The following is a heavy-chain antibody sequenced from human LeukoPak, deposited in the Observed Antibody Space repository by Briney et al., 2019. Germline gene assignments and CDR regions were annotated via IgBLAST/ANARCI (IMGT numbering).Heavy chain of an antibody. CDR2: IYPGDSDS. Sequence: GESLKISCQGSGYSFTSYWIGWVRQMPGKDLEWMGIIYPGDSDSRYSPSFEGQVTISADKSISTAYLQWSGLKASDTAIYYCARGYCSSASYYARYYFDYWGQGTLVTVSS. D-gene: IGHD2-2*01. V-gene: IGHV5-51*01. CDR1: GYSFTSYW. J-gene: IGHJ4*02. CDR3: ARGYCSSASYYARYYFDY.